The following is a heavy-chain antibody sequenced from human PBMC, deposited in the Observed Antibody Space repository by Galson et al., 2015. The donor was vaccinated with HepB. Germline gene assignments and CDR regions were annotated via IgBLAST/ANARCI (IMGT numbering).Heavy chain of an antibody. CDR1: GYSFTNYW. Sequence: QSGAEVKKPGESLKISCKGSGYSFTNYWIAWVRQMPGKGLEWVGIIHPGDSDIRHRPSFQGQVTISVDKSLTTAYLQWKSLKASDSAMYYCARVNTTGHSFYHMDVWGTGTTVTVSS. J-gene: IGHJ6*03. CDR2: IHPGDSDI. CDR3: ARVNTTGHSFYHMDV. D-gene: IGHD5-18*01. V-gene: IGHV5-51*01.